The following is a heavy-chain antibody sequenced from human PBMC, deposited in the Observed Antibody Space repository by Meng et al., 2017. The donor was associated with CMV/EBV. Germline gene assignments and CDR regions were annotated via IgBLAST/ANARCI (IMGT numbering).Heavy chain of an antibody. CDR2: INSDGSST. D-gene: IGHD3-10*01. V-gene: IGHV3-74*01. J-gene: IGHJ5*02. CDR1: GFTFSSYW. Sequence: GGPLRLSCAASGFTFSSYWMHWVRQAPGKGLVWVSRINSDGSSTSYADSVKGRFTISRDNAKNTLYLQMNSLRAEDTAVYYCARYGEGGWFDPWGQGTLVTVSS. CDR3: ARYGEGGWFDP.